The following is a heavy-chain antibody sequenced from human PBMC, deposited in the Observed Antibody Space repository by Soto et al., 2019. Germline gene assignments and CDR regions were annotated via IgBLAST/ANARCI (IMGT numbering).Heavy chain of an antibody. CDR3: AREPNYFDY. CDR1: GYTFTSYG. CDR2: ISAYNGNK. V-gene: IGHV1-18*01. J-gene: IGHJ4*02. Sequence: QVQLVQSGAEVKKPGASVKVSCKASGYTFTSYGISWVRQAPGQGLEWMGWISAYNGNKKYAQKVQRXXTXPTDTSSSTAYMELRSLRSDDTAVYYCAREPNYFDYWGQGTLVTVSS.